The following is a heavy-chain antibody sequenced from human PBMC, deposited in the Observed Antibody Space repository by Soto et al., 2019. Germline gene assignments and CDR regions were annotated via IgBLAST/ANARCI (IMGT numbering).Heavy chain of an antibody. D-gene: IGHD6-19*01. CDR3: ATTVAADNWFDP. V-gene: IGHV1-2*02. CDR1: GHSFTAYY. Sequence: ASVKVSCKASGHSFTAYYMHWVRQAPGQGLEWMGWVNPNNGVTNYAQKFQGRVTMTRDTSISTAYMELSRLRSDDTAVYYCATTVAADNWFDPWGQGTLVTVPQ. J-gene: IGHJ5*02. CDR2: VNPNNGVT.